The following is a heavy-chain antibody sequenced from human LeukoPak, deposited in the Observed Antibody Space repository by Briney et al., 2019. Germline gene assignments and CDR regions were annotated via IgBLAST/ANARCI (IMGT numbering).Heavy chain of an antibody. Sequence: SVKVSCRASGGTFSSYAISWVRQAPGQGLEWMGGIIPIFGTANYAQKFQGRVTITADESTSTAYMELSSLRSEDTAVYYCARVRTMIVASPQYYGMDVWGQGTTVTVSS. V-gene: IGHV1-69*13. D-gene: IGHD3-22*01. J-gene: IGHJ6*02. CDR3: ARVRTMIVASPQYYGMDV. CDR2: IIPIFGTA. CDR1: GGTFSSYA.